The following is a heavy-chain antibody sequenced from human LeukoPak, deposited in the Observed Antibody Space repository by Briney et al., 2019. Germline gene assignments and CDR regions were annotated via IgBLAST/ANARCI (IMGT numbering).Heavy chain of an antibody. CDR3: ASAWVRYYDSAFDI. D-gene: IGHD5-12*01. J-gene: IGHJ3*02. V-gene: IGHV3-21*01. CDR1: GFTFSSYW. Sequence: GGSLRLSCAASGFTFSSYWMNWVRQAPGKGLEWVSSISSSSSYIYYADSVKGRFTISRDNAKNSLYLQMNSLRAEDTAVYYCASAWVRYYDSAFDIWGQGTMVTVSS. CDR2: ISSSSSYI.